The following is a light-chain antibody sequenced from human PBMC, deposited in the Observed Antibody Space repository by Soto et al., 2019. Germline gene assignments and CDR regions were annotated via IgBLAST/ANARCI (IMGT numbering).Light chain of an antibody. CDR2: WTS. V-gene: IGKV4-1*01. J-gene: IGKJ4*01. CDR3: QQFSSYPLT. CDR1: QSVLYSSNNKNY. Sequence: DIVMTQSPDSLAVSLGERATINCKSSQSVLYSSNNKNYLAWYQQKPGQPPKLLIYWTSTRESGVPDRFSGGGSGTDFALTISRLEPEDFAVYYCQQFSSYPLTFGGGTKVDIK.